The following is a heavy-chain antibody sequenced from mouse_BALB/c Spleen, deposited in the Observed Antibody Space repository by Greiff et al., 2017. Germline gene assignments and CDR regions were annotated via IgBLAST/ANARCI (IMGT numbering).Heavy chain of an antibody. CDR2: INPSSGYT. J-gene: IGHJ3*01. V-gene: IGHV1-4*02. D-gene: IGHD1-1*01. CDR1: GYTFTSYT. CDR3: ARKGYGSSLFAY. Sequence: QVQLQQSAAELARPGASVKMSCKASGYTFTSYTMHWVKQRPGQGLEWIGYINPSSGYTEYNQKFKDKTTLTADKSSSTAYMQLSSLTSEDSAVYYCARKGYGSSLFAYWGQGTLVTVSA.